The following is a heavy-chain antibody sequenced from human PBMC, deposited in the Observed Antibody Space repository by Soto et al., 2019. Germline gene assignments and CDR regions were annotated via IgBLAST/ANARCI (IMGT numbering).Heavy chain of an antibody. V-gene: IGHV4-34*01. D-gene: IGHD6-19*01. CDR1: GGSFSGYY. Sequence: PSETLSLTCAVYGGSFSGYYWSWIRQPPGKGLEWIGEINHSGSTNYSPSLKSRVTISVDTFKNQFSLKLSSVTAADTAVYYCASEPKYSSGWSSPYYYYYGMDVWGQGTTVTVSS. J-gene: IGHJ6*02. CDR3: ASEPKYSSGWSSPYYYYYGMDV. CDR2: INHSGST.